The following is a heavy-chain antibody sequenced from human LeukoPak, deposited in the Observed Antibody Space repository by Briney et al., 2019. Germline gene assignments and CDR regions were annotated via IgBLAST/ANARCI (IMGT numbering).Heavy chain of an antibody. D-gene: IGHD6-13*01. V-gene: IGHV3-23*01. CDR1: GFTFSNSA. Sequence: GGSLRLSCIASGFTFSNSAISWVRQAPGKGLEWVAGVSGSGGSTYYADSMKGRFTISRDNSKNTVYLQMNSLGAEDTAVYYCAKESGSRSYGAYFPHWGQGTLVTVSS. CDR2: VSGSGGST. CDR3: AKESGSRSYGAYFPH. J-gene: IGHJ1*01.